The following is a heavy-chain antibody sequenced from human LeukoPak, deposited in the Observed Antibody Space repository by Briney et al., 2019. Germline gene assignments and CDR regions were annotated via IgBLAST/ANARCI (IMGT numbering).Heavy chain of an antibody. J-gene: IGHJ4*02. CDR3: ATNKKPLIYFDY. CDR2: FDPEDGET. Sequence: ASVKASCKVSGYTLTELSMHWVRQAPGKGLEWMGGFDPEDGETIYAQKFQGRVTMTEDTSTDTAYMELSSLRSEDTAVYYCATNKKPLIYFDYWGQGTLVTVSS. CDR1: GYTLTELS. V-gene: IGHV1-24*01.